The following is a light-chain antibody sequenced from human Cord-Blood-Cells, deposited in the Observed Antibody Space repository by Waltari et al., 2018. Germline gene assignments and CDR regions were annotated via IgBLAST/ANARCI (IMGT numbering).Light chain of an antibody. CDR3: AAWDDSLNGYV. J-gene: IGLJ1*01. CDR2: SNN. CDR1: SSNIGSNT. V-gene: IGLV1-44*01. Sequence: QSVLTQPPSASGTPGQRVTISCSGSSSNIGSNTVNWYQQLPGTAPKLLIDSNNQRPSGVPDRCSGSKAGTSASLAISGLQSEDEADYYCAAWDDSLNGYVFGTWTKVTVL.